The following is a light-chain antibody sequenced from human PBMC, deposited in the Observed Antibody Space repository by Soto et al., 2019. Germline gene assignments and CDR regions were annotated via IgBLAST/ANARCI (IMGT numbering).Light chain of an antibody. J-gene: IGKJ4*01. V-gene: IGKV2-28*01. CDR3: MQLLHPPLT. CDR2: FAS. CDR1: RSLLHSNGYNY. Sequence: DVVMTQSLLSLPVTXXEQAXMSSTSSRSLLHSNGYNYLAGFLQKAGQSPQXXIYFASSRASGVPDRFSGSGAGTDFTLEISSVEAEDVGIYYCMQLLHPPLTFGGGTKVDIK.